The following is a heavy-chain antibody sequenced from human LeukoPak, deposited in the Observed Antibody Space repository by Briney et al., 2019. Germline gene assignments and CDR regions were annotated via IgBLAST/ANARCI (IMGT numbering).Heavy chain of an antibody. J-gene: IGHJ5*02. CDR2: IYYSGST. V-gene: IGHV4-59*12. CDR3: ARERNSVVDP. CDR1: GGSISSYY. Sequence: PSETLSLTCTVSGGSISSYYWSWIRQPPGKGLEWIGDIYYSGSTNYNPSLKSRVTISVDTSKNQFSLRLSSVTAADTAVYYCARERNSVVDPWGQGTLVTVSS. D-gene: IGHD2-21*01.